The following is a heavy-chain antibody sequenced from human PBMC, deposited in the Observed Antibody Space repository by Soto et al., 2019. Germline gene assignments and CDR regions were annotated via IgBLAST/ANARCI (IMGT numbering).Heavy chain of an antibody. J-gene: IGHJ6*02. CDR3: ARDTSRYCSGGSCSVGGYYYYGMDV. Sequence: GGSLRLSCAASGFTFSSYGMHWVRQAPGKGLEWVAVIWYDGSNKYYADSVKGRFTISRDNSKNTLYLQMNSLRAEDTAVYYCARDTSRYCSGGSCSVGGYYYYGMDVWGQGTTVTVSS. CDR2: IWYDGSNK. CDR1: GFTFSSYG. V-gene: IGHV3-33*01. D-gene: IGHD2-15*01.